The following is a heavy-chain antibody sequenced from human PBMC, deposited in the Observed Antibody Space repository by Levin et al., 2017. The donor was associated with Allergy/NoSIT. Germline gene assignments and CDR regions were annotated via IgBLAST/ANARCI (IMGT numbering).Heavy chain of an antibody. CDR3: ARDSGAHDAFDI. CDR1: GGTFSSYA. V-gene: IGHV1-69*06. J-gene: IGHJ3*02. Sequence: SVKVSCKASGGTFSSYAISWVRQAPGQGLEWMGGIIPIFGTANYAQKFQGRVTITADKSTSTAYMELSSLRSEDTAVYYCARDSGAHDAFDIWGQGTMVTVSS. D-gene: IGHD3-10*01. CDR2: IIPIFGTA.